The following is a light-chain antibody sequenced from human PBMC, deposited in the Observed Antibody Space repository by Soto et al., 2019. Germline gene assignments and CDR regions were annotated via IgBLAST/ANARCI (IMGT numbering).Light chain of an antibody. CDR1: SSDVGGSGL. Sequence: QSALTQPASLSGSPGQSITISCTGTSSDVGGSGLVSWYQFHPGKAPKLLIFEGFKRPSGISNRFSGSKSGSTASLTISGLQAEDEADYYCCSYAGRSTWDVVFGGGTKPTVL. CDR3: CSYAGRSTWDVV. V-gene: IGLV2-23*01. J-gene: IGLJ2*01. CDR2: EGF.